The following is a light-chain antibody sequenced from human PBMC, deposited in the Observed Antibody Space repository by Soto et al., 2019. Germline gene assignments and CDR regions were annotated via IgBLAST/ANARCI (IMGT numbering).Light chain of an antibody. CDR2: GEF. CDR1: QSVSSN. Sequence: EIVMTQSPVTLSVSPGERATLSCRASQSVSSNLAWYQQKPGQAPSLLIYGEFTRATGIPTRFSGTGSGTEFTLTISSLQSEDFALYYCQQYNDWPLTFGQGTKVEV. CDR3: QQYNDWPLT. V-gene: IGKV3-15*01. J-gene: IGKJ1*01.